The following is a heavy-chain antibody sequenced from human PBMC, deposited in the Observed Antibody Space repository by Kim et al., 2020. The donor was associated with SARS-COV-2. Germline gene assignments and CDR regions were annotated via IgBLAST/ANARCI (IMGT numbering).Heavy chain of an antibody. V-gene: IGHV4-59*02. CDR2: IYHSGSA. Sequence: SETLSLTCSVSGASVSSHYWNWIRQSPGRGLEWIGYIYHSGSADYNPSLISRVSMSIDVSKNQFTLRLRSVAAADTGVYYCARDTVRGGTDVWGQGPRSPSP. CDR1: GASVSSHY. D-gene: IGHD3-10*01. CDR3: ARDTVRGGTDV. J-gene: IGHJ6*02.